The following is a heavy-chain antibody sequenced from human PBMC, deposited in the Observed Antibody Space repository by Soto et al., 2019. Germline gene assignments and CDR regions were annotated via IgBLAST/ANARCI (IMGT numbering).Heavy chain of an antibody. CDR3: AKASGTSWGFYDAFSV. V-gene: IGHV3-23*01. J-gene: IGHJ3*01. D-gene: IGHD1-1*01. CDR2: VSGSGGNT. CDR1: GFTFSNYA. Sequence: GESLKISCAASGFTFSNYAMTWIRQAPGKGLEWVSGVSGSGGNTYYADSVKGRFAISRANSRNTLLLQMNSLRAEDADVYSCAKASGTSWGFYDAFSVWGQGTMVTVSS.